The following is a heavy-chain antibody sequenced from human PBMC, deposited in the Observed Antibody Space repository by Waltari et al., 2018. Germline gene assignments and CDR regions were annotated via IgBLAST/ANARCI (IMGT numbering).Heavy chain of an antibody. CDR1: GYTFTSYD. V-gene: IGHV1-8*01. D-gene: IGHD6-6*01. J-gene: IGHJ3*02. CDR2: MNPNSGKR. CDR3: ARGGLVRYDAFDI. Sequence: QVQLVQSGAEVKKPGASVKVSCKASGYTFTSYDINWVRQATGQGLEWMEWMNPNSGKRGYARKFQGRVTMTRNNSISTAYMELSSLRAEDTAVYYCARGGLVRYDAFDIWGQGTMVTVSS.